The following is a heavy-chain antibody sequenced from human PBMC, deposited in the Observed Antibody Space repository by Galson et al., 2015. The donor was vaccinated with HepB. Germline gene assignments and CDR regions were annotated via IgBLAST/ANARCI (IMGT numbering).Heavy chain of an antibody. V-gene: IGHV1-2*02. Sequence: SVKVSCKASGYTFTGYYMHWVRQAPGQGLEWMGWINPNSGGTNYAQKFQGRVTMTRDTSISTAYMELSRLRSDDTAVYYCARGSTYYDFWSGYYRGSMDVWGQGTTVTVSS. J-gene: IGHJ6*02. CDR2: INPNSGGT. CDR1: GYTFTGYY. CDR3: ARGSTYYDFWSGYYRGSMDV. D-gene: IGHD3-3*01.